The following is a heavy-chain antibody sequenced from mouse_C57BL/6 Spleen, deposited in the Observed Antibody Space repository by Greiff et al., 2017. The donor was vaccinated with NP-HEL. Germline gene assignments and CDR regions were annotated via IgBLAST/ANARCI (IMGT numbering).Heavy chain of an antibody. V-gene: IGHV7-3*01. CDR3: ARYSVTTVGGPYAMDY. D-gene: IGHD1-1*01. CDR2: IRNKANGYTT. CDR1: GFTFTDYY. Sequence: DVQLVESGGGLVQPGGSLSLSCAASGFTFTDYYMSWVRQPPGKALEWLGFIRNKANGYTTEYSASVKGRFTISRDNSQSILYLQMNALRAEDSATYYCARYSVTTVGGPYAMDYWGQGTSVTVSS. J-gene: IGHJ4*01.